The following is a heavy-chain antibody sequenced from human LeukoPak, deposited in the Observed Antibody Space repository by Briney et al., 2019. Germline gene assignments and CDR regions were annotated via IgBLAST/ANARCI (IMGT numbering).Heavy chain of an antibody. Sequence: SVKVSCKASGGTFSSYAISWVRQAPGQGLEWMGGIIPIFGTANYAQKFQGRVTFTADESTSTAYMELSSLRSEDTAVYYCAREGGGYSYGLHYFDYWGQGTLVTVSS. CDR1: GGTFSSYA. D-gene: IGHD5-18*01. CDR2: IIPIFGTA. V-gene: IGHV1-69*13. J-gene: IGHJ4*02. CDR3: AREGGGYSYGLHYFDY.